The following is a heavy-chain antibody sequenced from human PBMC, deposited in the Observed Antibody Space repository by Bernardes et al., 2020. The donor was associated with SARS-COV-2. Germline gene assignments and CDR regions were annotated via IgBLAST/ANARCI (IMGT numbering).Heavy chain of an antibody. D-gene: IGHD4-17*01. CDR1: GGSFSGYY. Sequence: SETLSLTRAVYGGSFSGYYWSWIRQPPGKGLEWIGEINHSGSTNYNPSLKSRVTLSVDTSKNQVSFKLSSVTAADTAVYYCARGFYGDYRMFDPWGLGTPVTVSS. J-gene: IGHJ5*02. V-gene: IGHV4-34*01. CDR3: ARGFYGDYRMFDP. CDR2: INHSGST.